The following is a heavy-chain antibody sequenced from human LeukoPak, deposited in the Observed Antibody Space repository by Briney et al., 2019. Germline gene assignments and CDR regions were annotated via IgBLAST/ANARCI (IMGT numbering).Heavy chain of an antibody. Sequence: TPSETLSLTCDVSGYSINFGHLWGWIRQPPGKGLEWIASINHSGRTYYTPSLKSRVTISVDTLKNQFSLKVTSVTAEDTAMYFCERESSAVAHTMMRDWLDPWGQGTLVTVSS. D-gene: IGHD3-22*01. V-gene: IGHV4-38-2*02. CDR2: INHSGRT. CDR1: GYSINFGHL. CDR3: ERESSAVAHTMMRDWLDP. J-gene: IGHJ5*02.